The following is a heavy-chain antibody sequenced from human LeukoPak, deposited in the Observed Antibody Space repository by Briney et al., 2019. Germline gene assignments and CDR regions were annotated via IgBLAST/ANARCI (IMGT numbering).Heavy chain of an antibody. D-gene: IGHD3-22*01. Sequence: SETLSLTCAVYGGSFSGYYWSWIRQPPGKGLEWIGEINHSGSTNYNPSLKSRVTISVDTSKNQFSLKLSSVTAADTAVYYCARHRPYYDSSGYPGRVGAFDIWGQGTMVTVSS. J-gene: IGHJ3*02. V-gene: IGHV4-34*01. CDR1: GGSFSGYY. CDR2: INHSGST. CDR3: ARHRPYYDSSGYPGRVGAFDI.